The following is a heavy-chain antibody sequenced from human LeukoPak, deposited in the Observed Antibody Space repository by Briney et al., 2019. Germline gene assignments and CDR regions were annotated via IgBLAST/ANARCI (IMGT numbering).Heavy chain of an antibody. J-gene: IGHJ5*02. CDR3: ARGAPTDSSGWSNWFDP. Sequence: ASVKVSFKASGYTFTSYYMHWVRQAPGQGLEWMGIINPSGGSTSYEKKFQVRVTMTRVTSTSTVYMELSSLRSEHTAVYYCARGAPTDSSGWSNWFDPWGQGTLVTVSS. D-gene: IGHD6-19*01. CDR2: INPSGGST. V-gene: IGHV1-46*01. CDR1: GYTFTSYY.